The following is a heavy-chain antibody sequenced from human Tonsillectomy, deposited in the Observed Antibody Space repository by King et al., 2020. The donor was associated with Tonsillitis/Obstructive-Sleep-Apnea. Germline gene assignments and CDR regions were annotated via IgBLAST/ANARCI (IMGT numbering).Heavy chain of an antibody. D-gene: IGHD1-26*01. Sequence: VQLVESGGGLVKPGGSLRLSCAASGFTFSNAWMSWVRQAPGKGLEWVGRIKSKTDGGTTDYAAPVKGRFTISRDDSKNTLYLQMNSLKTEDTAVYYCTTESSPRARSYYYYYMDVWGKGTTVTVSS. V-gene: IGHV3-15*01. CDR2: IKSKTDGGTT. CDR1: GFTFSNAW. CDR3: TTESSPRARSYYYYYMDV. J-gene: IGHJ6*03.